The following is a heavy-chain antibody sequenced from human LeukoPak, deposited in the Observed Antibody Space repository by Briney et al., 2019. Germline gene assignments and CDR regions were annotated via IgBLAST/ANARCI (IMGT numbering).Heavy chain of an antibody. J-gene: IGHJ5*02. CDR2: INHSGST. Sequence: PSETLSLTCAVYGGSFSGYYWSWIRQPPGKGLEWIGEINHSGSTNYNPSLKSRVTISVDTSKNQFSLKLSSVTAADTAVYYCARDKWGAFVTWGQGTLVTVSS. CDR1: GGSFSGYY. D-gene: IGHD7-27*01. CDR3: ARDKWGAFVT. V-gene: IGHV4-34*01.